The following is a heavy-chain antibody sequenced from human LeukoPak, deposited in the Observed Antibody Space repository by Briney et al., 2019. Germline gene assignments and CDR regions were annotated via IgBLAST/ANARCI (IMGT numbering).Heavy chain of an antibody. CDR3: ARHQKYYGSGSYFVPD. Sequence: SETLSLTCAVYGGSFSGYYWSWIRQPPGKGLEWIGEINHTGSTNYNPSLRSRVTISGDTSKNQVSLRLSSVTAADTAVYYCARHQKYYGSGSYFVPDWGQGTLVTVSS. J-gene: IGHJ4*02. D-gene: IGHD3-10*01. CDR1: GGSFSGYY. V-gene: IGHV4-34*01. CDR2: INHTGST.